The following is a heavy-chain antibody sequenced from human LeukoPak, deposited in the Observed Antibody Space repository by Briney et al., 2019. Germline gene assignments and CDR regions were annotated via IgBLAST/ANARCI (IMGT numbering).Heavy chain of an antibody. V-gene: IGHV4-30-2*01. D-gene: IGHD5-18*01. CDR3: ARLKGYLAGVDY. Sequence: PSETLSLTCAVSGGSISSGGYSWSWIRQPPGKGLEWIGYIYHSGSTYYNPSLKSRVTISVDRSKNQFSLKLSSVTAADTAVYYCARLKGYLAGVDYWGQGTLVTVSS. J-gene: IGHJ4*02. CDR2: IYHSGST. CDR1: GGSISSGGYS.